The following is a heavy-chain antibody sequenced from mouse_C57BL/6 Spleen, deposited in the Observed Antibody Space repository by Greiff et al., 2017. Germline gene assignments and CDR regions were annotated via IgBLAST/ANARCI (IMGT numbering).Heavy chain of an antibody. Sequence: VQLQQSGPELVKPGASVKMSCKASGSTFTDYTMHWVKQSHGKSLEWIGYINPNNGGTYDTQKVKGKATLTVNKSSSTAYMELRSLTSEDSAVYYGAPYDYEGYYFGCWGQGTTLTVSS. D-gene: IGHD2-4*01. J-gene: IGHJ2*01. CDR2: INPNNGGT. CDR3: APYDYEGYYFGC. CDR1: GSTFTDYT. V-gene: IGHV1-22*01.